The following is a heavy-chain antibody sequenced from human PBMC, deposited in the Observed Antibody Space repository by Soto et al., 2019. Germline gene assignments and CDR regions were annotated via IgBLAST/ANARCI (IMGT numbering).Heavy chain of an antibody. D-gene: IGHD2-21*02. CDR2: ITITGDTT. J-gene: IGHJ4*02. CDR1: GFIFTTSD. Sequence: EVQLVESEGGLVQPGGSLRLSCEASGFIFTTSDMSWVRQAPGKGLEWISSITITGDTTHYADSVKGRFTISRDNSRKPVYLQINTLRVLDTAVYFSAEGGGGDHGYWGQGTLVAVSS. V-gene: IGHV3-23*04. CDR3: AEGGGGDHGY.